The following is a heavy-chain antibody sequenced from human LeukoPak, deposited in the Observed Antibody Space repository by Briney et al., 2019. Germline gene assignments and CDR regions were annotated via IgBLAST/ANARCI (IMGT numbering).Heavy chain of an antibody. CDR2: IKYDGIEK. Sequence: PGGSLRLSCAASGFTFSRYWMTWVRQAPGKGLEWVANIKYDGIEKYHVDSVKGRFTISRDNSKNTLYLQMNSLRAEDTAVYYCAKYVSAKGPPYALDVWGQGTTVTVSS. CDR1: GFTFSRYW. CDR3: AKYVSAKGPPYALDV. D-gene: IGHD2/OR15-2a*01. J-gene: IGHJ6*02. V-gene: IGHV3-7*05.